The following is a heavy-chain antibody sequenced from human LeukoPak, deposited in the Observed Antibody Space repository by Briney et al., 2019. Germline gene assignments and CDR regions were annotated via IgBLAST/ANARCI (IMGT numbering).Heavy chain of an antibody. CDR2: ISAYNGNT. Sequence: GASVKVSCKASGYIFTNYGISWVRQAPGQGLECMGWISAYNGNTNYAQSLQGRVTMTTDTSTSTAYMELRSLRSDDTAVYYCARSFLPPYSSGWYDWFDPWGQGTLVTVSS. D-gene: IGHD6-19*01. J-gene: IGHJ5*02. V-gene: IGHV1-18*01. CDR1: GYIFTNYG. CDR3: ARSFLPPYSSGWYDWFDP.